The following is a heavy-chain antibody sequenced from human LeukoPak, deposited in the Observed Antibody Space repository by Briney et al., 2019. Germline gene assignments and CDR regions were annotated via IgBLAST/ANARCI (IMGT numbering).Heavy chain of an antibody. J-gene: IGHJ4*02. CDR3: AREEASVGDY. D-gene: IGHD2-21*01. V-gene: IGHV4-39*01. Sequence: PSETLSLTCTVSGGSISSNSHYWAWIRQPPGKGLEWIWSIHYSGSTFYSPSLKSRVTISVDTSKNQFSLILTSVTASDTAVYYCAREEASVGDYWGQGILVTVSS. CDR1: GGSISSNSHY. CDR2: IHYSGST.